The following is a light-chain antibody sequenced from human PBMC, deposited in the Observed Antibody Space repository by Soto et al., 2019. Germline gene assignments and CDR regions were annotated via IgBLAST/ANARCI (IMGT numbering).Light chain of an antibody. CDR1: SSNIGAGFD. CDR2: GNS. J-gene: IGLJ2*01. V-gene: IGLV1-40*01. CDR3: QSYDNSLSTS. Sequence: QSVLTQPPSVSGAPGQRVTISCTGSSSNIGAGFDVHWYQQLPGTAPKLLIYGNSNRPSGVPDRFSGSKSGTSASLAITGLQDEDEADYYCQSYDNSLSTSFGGGTKLTVL.